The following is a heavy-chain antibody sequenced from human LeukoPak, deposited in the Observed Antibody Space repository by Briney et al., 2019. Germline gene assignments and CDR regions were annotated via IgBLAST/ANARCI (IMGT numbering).Heavy chain of an antibody. CDR2: INWNGGST. Sequence: GGSLRLSCAASGFTFDDYGMSWVRQAPGKGLEWVSGINWNGGSTGYADSVKGRFTISRDNAKNSLYLQMNSLRAEDTALYYCXXXXXXXSWYTGVGWFDPWGQGTLVTVSS. D-gene: IGHD6-13*01. CDR1: GFTFDDYG. J-gene: IGHJ5*02. CDR3: XXXXXXXSWYTGVGWFDP. V-gene: IGHV3-20*04.